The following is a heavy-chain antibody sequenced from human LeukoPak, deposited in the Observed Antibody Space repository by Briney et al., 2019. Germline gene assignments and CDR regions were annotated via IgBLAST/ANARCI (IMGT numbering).Heavy chain of an antibody. CDR3: AREDGDSFDY. CDR1: GFTFSSYW. Sequence: GESLKISCAASGFTFSSYWMHRVRQAPGKGLVWVSRINSDGSSTSYADSVKGRFTISRDNAKNTLYLQMNSLRAEDTAVYYCAREDGDSFDYWGQGTLVTVSS. J-gene: IGHJ4*02. CDR2: INSDGSST. V-gene: IGHV3-74*01. D-gene: IGHD4-17*01.